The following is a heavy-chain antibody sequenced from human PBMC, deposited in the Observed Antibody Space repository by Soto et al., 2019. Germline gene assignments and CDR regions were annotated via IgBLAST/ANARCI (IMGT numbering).Heavy chain of an antibody. CDR1: GSISSGGYS. Sequence: QLQLQESGSGLVKPSQTLSLTCAVSGSISSGGYSWTWIRQPPGKGLEWIGYIFDSGNTNYNPSLKSRVAISVDTSKKQFSLTLNSVTAADTAVYYCARDREAVAGHWYFDLWGRGTLVTVSS. CDR2: IFDSGNT. CDR3: ARDREAVAGHWYFDL. D-gene: IGHD6-19*01. V-gene: IGHV4-30-2*01. J-gene: IGHJ2*01.